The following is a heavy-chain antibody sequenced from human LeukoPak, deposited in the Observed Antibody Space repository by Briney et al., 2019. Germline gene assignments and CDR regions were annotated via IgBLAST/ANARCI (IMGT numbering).Heavy chain of an antibody. CDR1: GFTFSRNA. CDR3: AKDANYFDSGSYLIPFDF. Sequence: GRSLRLSCAASGFTFSRNAMNWVRQASGKGLEWVASISGNGVGTYYADSVKGRFNISRDNSKNTLYLQMNSLRTEDTAVYHCAKDANYFDSGSYLIPFDFWGQGTLVTVSS. V-gene: IGHV3-23*01. J-gene: IGHJ4*02. CDR2: ISGNGVGT. D-gene: IGHD3-22*01.